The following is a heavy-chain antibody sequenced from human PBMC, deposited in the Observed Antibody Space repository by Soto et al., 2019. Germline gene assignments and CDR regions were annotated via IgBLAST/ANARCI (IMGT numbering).Heavy chain of an antibody. CDR1: GCSISGTRYL. Sequence: QLQLQESGPGLVKPSETLSLTCTVSGCSISGTRYLWVWLRQPPGKGLGWIGNNYYSGSTYHNPSLKGRVTIFVDTSKNRFSLKRSSVTSADTAVYYCARQASGGRIYYGMDVCGQGTTVNVSS. V-gene: IGHV4-39*01. CDR3: ARQASGGRIYYGMDV. J-gene: IGHJ6*02. D-gene: IGHD2-15*01. CDR2: NYYSGST.